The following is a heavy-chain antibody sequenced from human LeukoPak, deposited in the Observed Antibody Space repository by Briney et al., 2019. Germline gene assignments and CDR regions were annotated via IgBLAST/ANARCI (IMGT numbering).Heavy chain of an antibody. CDR2: IYYSGST. D-gene: IGHD3-22*01. CDR1: GGSVSSGSYY. V-gene: IGHV4-39*01. CDR3: ASGVKGIYYDSSGSLHY. J-gene: IGHJ4*02. Sequence: PSETLSLTCTVSGGSVSSGSYYWGWIRQPPGKGLEWIGSIYYSGSTYYNPSLKSRVTISVDTSKNQFSLKLSSVTAADTAVYYCASGVKGIYYDSSGSLHYWGQGTLVTVSS.